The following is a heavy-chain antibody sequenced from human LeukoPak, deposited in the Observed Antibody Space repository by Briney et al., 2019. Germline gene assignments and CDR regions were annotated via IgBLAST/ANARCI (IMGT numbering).Heavy chain of an antibody. CDR3: VRDLIWFGELLLDD. V-gene: IGHV3-30*04. J-gene: IGHJ4*02. D-gene: IGHD3-10*01. Sequence: GGSLRLSCAASEFTFSGYAMHWVRKAPGKGLGWVAVISYDGINKYYVDSVKGRFTISRDNSNNSLYLQMKSLRAEDTAVYYLVRDLIWFGELLLDDRGQRTLVTVAS. CDR2: ISYDGINK. CDR1: EFTFSGYA.